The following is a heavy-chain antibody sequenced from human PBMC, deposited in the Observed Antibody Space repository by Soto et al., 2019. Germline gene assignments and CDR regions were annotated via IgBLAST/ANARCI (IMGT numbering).Heavy chain of an antibody. V-gene: IGHV1-69*01. CDR1: GGTFSSYA. D-gene: IGHD2-2*01. CDR3: ARDGSWVVPALPIYYYGMDV. J-gene: IGHJ6*02. CDR2: IIPIFGTA. Sequence: QVQLVQSGAEVKKPGSSVKVSCNASGGTFSSYAISWVRQAPGQGLEWMGGIIPIFGTANYAQKFQGRVTITADESTSTAYMELSSLRYEDTAVYYCARDGSWVVPALPIYYYGMDVWGQGTTVTVSS.